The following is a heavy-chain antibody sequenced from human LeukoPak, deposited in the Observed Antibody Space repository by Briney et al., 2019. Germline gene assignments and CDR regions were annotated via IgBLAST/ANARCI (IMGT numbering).Heavy chain of an antibody. Sequence: GGSLRLSCAASGFTFSSYSMNWVRQAPGKGLEWVSSISSSSSYIYYADSVKGRFTISRDNAKNSLYLQMNSLRAEDTAVYYCARSASGYSYGDEYNWFDHWGQGTLVTVSS. J-gene: IGHJ5*02. CDR3: ARSASGYSYGDEYNWFDH. D-gene: IGHD5-18*01. V-gene: IGHV3-21*01. CDR1: GFTFSSYS. CDR2: ISSSSSYI.